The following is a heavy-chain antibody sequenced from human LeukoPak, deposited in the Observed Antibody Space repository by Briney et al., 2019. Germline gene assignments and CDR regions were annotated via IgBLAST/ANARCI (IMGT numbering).Heavy chain of an antibody. CDR2: IWYDGSNK. V-gene: IGHV3-33*01. J-gene: IGHJ6*02. D-gene: IGHD3-10*01. CDR3: ARDRITMVRGPFGMDV. CDR1: GFTFSSYG. Sequence: PGGSLRLSCAASGFTFSSYGMHWVRQAPGKGLEWVAVIWYDGSNKYYADSVKGRFTISRDNSKNTLYLQMNSLRAEDTAVYYCARDRITMVRGPFGMDVWGQGTTVTVSS.